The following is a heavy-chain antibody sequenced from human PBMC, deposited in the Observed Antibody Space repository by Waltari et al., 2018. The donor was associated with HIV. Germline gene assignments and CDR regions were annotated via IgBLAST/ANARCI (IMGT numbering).Heavy chain of an antibody. CDR1: GFSFGDYA. Sequence: EEQLVESGGGLVHPGGSLKLYCAASGFSFGDYAMNWVRQAPGKGLEWIAYISSSSFNIKYVDSVRGRFTISRDNTQNSLSLQMNNLIDEDTAKYFCARDTLNFFFGLDVWGHGTTVAVSS. J-gene: IGHJ6*02. CDR2: ISSSSFNI. V-gene: IGHV3-48*02. CDR3: ARDTLNFFFGLDV.